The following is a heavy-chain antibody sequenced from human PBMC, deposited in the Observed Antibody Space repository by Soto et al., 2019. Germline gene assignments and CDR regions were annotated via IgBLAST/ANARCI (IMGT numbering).Heavy chain of an antibody. V-gene: IGHV1-18*01. J-gene: IGHJ4*02. D-gene: IGHD2-15*01. CDR2: ISAYNGNT. Sequence: GASVKVSCKASGYTFTSYGISWVRQAPGQGLEWMGWISAYNGNTNYAQKLQGRVTMTTDTSTSTAYMELRSLRADDTAVYYCARDPDCSGGSCYSPHFDYWGQGTLVTVSS. CDR3: ARDPDCSGGSCYSPHFDY. CDR1: GYTFTSYG.